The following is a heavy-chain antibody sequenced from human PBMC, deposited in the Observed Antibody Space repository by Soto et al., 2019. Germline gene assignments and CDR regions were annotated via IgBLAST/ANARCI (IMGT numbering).Heavy chain of an antibody. V-gene: IGHV3-53*01. CDR3: ARGLTTYSSSWYATYWYFDL. CDR2: IYSGGST. CDR1: GFTVSSNY. Sequence: EVQLVESGGGLIQPGGSLRLSCAASGFTVSSNYMSWVRQAPGKGLEWVSVIYSGGSTYYADSVKGRFTISRDNSKNTLYLHMNSLRAEDTAMYYCARGLTTYSSSWYATYWYFDLWGRGTLVTVSS. J-gene: IGHJ2*01. D-gene: IGHD6-13*01.